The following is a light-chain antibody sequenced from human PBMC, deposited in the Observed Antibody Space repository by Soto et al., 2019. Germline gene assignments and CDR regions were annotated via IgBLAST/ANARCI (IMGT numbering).Light chain of an antibody. V-gene: IGLV2-8*01. CDR2: EVS. CDR3: SSYAGSNNYV. CDR1: SSDVGGYNY. J-gene: IGLJ1*01. Sequence: QSVLTQPPSASGSPGQSVTISCTGTSSDVGGYNYVSWYQQFPGKAPKLMIYEVSKRPSGVPDSFSGSKSGNTASLTVSGLQAEDEADYYCSSYAGSNNYVFGTGTKVTVL.